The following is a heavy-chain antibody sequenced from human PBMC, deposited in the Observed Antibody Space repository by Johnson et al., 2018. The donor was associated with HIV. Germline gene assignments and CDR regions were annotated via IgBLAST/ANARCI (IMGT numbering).Heavy chain of an antibody. Sequence: VQLVESVGGLVQPGGSLRLSCAASGFTFSSYDMHWVRQGTGKGLEWVSAIGTAGDTYYPGSVKGRFTISRENAKNSLYLQMNSLRAGDTAVYYCARESPGYAFDIWGQGTMVTVSS. CDR1: GFTFSSYD. J-gene: IGHJ3*02. D-gene: IGHD1-1*01. CDR3: ARESPGYAFDI. CDR2: IGTAGDT. V-gene: IGHV3-13*01.